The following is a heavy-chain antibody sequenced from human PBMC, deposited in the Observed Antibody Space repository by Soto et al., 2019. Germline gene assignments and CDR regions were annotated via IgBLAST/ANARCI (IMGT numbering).Heavy chain of an antibody. CDR1: GGSLSNYG. CDR2: IIPVFGTP. D-gene: IGHD3-22*01. V-gene: IGHV1-69*12. CDR3: ARGHATKIVVTTYYAMDV. J-gene: IGHJ6*02. Sequence: QVQLVQSGAEVKKPGSSVKVSCKASGGSLSNYGISWVRQAPGQGLEWMGAIIPVFGTPNYAQKFQDRVTITADESTTTVYMEMRSLTSEDTAVYYCARGHATKIVVTTYYAMDVWGQGTTVTVSS.